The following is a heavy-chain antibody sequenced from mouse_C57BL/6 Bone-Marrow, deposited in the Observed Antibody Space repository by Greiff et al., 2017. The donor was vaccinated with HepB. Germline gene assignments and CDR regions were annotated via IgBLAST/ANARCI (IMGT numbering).Heavy chain of an antibody. D-gene: IGHD1-1*01. J-gene: IGHJ1*03. CDR2: INPNYGTT. Sequence: LVESGPELVKPGASVKISCKASGYSFTDYNMNWVKQSNGKSLEWIGVINPNYGTTSYNQKFKGKATLTVDQSSSTAYMQLNSLTSEDSAVYYCARRDYGSSPWYFDVWGTGTTVTVSS. V-gene: IGHV1-39*01. CDR1: GYSFTDYN. CDR3: ARRDYGSSPWYFDV.